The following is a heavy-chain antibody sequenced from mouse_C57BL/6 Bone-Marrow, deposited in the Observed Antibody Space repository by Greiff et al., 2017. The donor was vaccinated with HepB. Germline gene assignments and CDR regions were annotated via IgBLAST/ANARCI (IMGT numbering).Heavy chain of an antibody. V-gene: IGHV1-82*01. CDR3: ASRDYDYVAYAFDY. D-gene: IGHD2-4*01. Sequence: VQLQQSGPELVKPGASVKISCKASGYAFSSSWMNWVKQRPGKGLEWIGRIYPGDGDTNYNGKFKGKATLTADKSSSTAYMQLSSLTSEDSAVYFYASRDYDYVAYAFDYWGQGTSVTVSS. J-gene: IGHJ4*01. CDR2: IYPGDGDT. CDR1: GYAFSSSW.